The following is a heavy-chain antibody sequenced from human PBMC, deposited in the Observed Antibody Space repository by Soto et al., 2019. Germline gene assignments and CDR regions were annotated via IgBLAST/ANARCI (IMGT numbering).Heavy chain of an antibody. J-gene: IGHJ6*02. Sequence: SVKVSCKASGGTFSSYAISWVRQAPGQGLEWMGGIIPTFGTANYAQKFQGRVTITADESTSTAYMELSSLRSEDTAVYYCAVDYYDSSGYYGRDYYYGMDVWGQGTTVTVSS. D-gene: IGHD3-22*01. CDR3: AVDYYDSSGYYGRDYYYGMDV. CDR2: IIPTFGTA. V-gene: IGHV1-69*13. CDR1: GGTFSSYA.